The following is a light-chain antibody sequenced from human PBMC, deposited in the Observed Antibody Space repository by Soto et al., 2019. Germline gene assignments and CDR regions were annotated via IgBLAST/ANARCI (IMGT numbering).Light chain of an antibody. CDR3: QQYNNRPPIT. CDR2: GAS. J-gene: IGKJ5*01. Sequence: EIVMTQSPATLSVSPGERATLSCRASQSVSSNLAWYQQKPGQAPRLLIYGASTRATGIPARFSGSGSGTEFTLTISSRQSEDFASYYCQQYNNRPPITFGQGTRLEIK. V-gene: IGKV3-15*01. CDR1: QSVSSN.